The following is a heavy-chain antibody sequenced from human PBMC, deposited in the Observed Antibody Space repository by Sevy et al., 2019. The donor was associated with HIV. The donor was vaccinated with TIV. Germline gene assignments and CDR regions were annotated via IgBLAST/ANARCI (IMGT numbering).Heavy chain of an antibody. CDR2: IIPIFGTT. D-gene: IGHD3-22*01. Sequence: ASVKVSCKASGGTFSSYPFSWVRQAPGQGLEWMGGIIPIFGTTKSAQKFQGRLTINADESTSTDYMELSSLRSDDTAVYYCALAAQVTMIIAVGFFEYWGQGTLVTVSS. CDR1: GGTFSSYP. J-gene: IGHJ4*02. CDR3: ALAAQVTMIIAVGFFEY. V-gene: IGHV1-69*13.